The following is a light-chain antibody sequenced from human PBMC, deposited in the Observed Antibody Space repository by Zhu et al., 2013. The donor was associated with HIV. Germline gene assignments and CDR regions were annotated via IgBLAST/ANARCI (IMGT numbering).Light chain of an antibody. CDR3: QQAHSFPYT. V-gene: IGKV1-9*01. CDR1: QDINRY. J-gene: IGKJ2*01. CDR2: AAS. Sequence: DIQLTQSPSFLSASVGDRVTITCRASQDINRYLAWYQQKPGKPPKLLVYAASTTQSGVPSRFGGRGSGTDFTLTISNLQPEDFAIYYCQQAHSFPYTFGQGTKLEIK.